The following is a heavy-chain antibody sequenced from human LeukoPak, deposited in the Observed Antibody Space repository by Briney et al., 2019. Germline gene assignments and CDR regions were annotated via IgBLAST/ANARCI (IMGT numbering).Heavy chain of an antibody. J-gene: IGHJ6*03. CDR2: FDPEDGET. V-gene: IGHV1-24*01. Sequence: ASVKVSCKASGYTLTELSMHWVRQAPGKGLEWMGGFDPEDGETIYAQKFQGRVTMTEDTSTDTAYMELSSLRSEGTAVYYCATGLFGGTNYYYYMDVWGKGTTFTVSS. CDR3: ATGLFGGTNYYYYMDV. D-gene: IGHD3-16*01. CDR1: GYTLTELS.